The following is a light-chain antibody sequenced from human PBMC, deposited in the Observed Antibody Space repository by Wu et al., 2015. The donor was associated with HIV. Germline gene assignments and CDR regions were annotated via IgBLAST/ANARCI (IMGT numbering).Light chain of an antibody. Sequence: VMTQSPATLSVSPGERATLSCRASQSVNSNLAWYQQKPGQTPRLLIYGASTRATGIPARFSGSASGTEFTLTISSMQSEDFAVYYCQQYNNWPPWTFGQGTKVEIK. CDR1: QSVNSN. CDR2: GAS. J-gene: IGKJ1*01. CDR3: QQYNNWPPWT. V-gene: IGKV3-15*01.